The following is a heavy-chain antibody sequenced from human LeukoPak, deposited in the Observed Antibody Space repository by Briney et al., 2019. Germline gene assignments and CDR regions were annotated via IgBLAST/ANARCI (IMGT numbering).Heavy chain of an antibody. CDR1: GYTFISYD. J-gene: IGHJ6*03. D-gene: IGHD3-16*01. Sequence: ASVKVSCKASGYTFISYDINWVRQATGQGLEWMGWMNPNSGNTGYAQKFQGRVTMTRDTSISTAYMELSRLRSDDTAVYYCARTHGAYYYYMDVWGKGTTVTVSS. CDR3: ARTHGAYYYYMDV. V-gene: IGHV1-8*02. CDR2: MNPNSGNT.